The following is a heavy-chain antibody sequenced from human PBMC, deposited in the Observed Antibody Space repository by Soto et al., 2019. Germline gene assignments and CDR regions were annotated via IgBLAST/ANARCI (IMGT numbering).Heavy chain of an antibody. CDR2: ISPSGSP. D-gene: IGHD2-8*01. CDR3: ARGVLA. J-gene: IGHJ5*02. V-gene: IGHV4-30-2*01. Sequence: SETLSLTCSVSGGSVNSGGYSWSWIRQPPGKGLEWIGFISPSGSPAYNPSLKSRVTISVDRSNNQISLELSSVTAADTAVYYCARGVLAWGPGTLVTSPQ. CDR1: GGSVNSGGYS.